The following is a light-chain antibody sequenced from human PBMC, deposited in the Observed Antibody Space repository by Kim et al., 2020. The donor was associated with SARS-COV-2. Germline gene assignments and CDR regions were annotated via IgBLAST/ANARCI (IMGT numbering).Light chain of an antibody. CDR3: SSYTSSSTLEV. Sequence: SITISWTGTSRDVGGYNYVSWYQQHPGKAPKLMIYDVSNRPSGVSNPFSGSKSGNTASLTISGLQAEDEADYYCSSYTSSSTLEVFGGGTQLTVL. CDR1: SRDVGGYNY. V-gene: IGLV2-14*03. CDR2: DVS. J-gene: IGLJ2*01.